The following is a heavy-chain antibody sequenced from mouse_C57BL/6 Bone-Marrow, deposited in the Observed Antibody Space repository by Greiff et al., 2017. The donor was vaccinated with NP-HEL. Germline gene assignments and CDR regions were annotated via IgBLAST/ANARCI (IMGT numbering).Heavy chain of an antibody. CDR2: INPSTGGT. CDR3: ARRDYGSRYYCDY. CDR1: GYSFTGYY. V-gene: IGHV1-42*01. Sequence: DVKLQESGPELVKPGASVKISCKASGYSFTGYYMNWVKQSPEKSLEWIGEINPSTGGTTYNQKFKAKATLTVDKSSSTAYMQLNSLTSEDSAVYDWARRDYGSRYYCDYWGQGTTLTVSS. D-gene: IGHD1-1*01. J-gene: IGHJ2*01.